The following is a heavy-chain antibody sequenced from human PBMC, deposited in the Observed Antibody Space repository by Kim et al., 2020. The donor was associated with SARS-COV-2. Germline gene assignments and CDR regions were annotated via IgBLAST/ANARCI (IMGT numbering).Heavy chain of an antibody. CDR2: IKSKTDGGTT. D-gene: IGHD3-9*01. CDR3: TILSFNYYYGMDV. Sequence: GGSLRLSCAASGFTFSNAWMSWVRQAPGKGLEWVGRIKSKTDGGTTDYAAPVKGRFTISRDDSKNTLYLQMNSLKTEDTAVYYCTILSFNYYYGMDVWGQGTTVTVSS. J-gene: IGHJ6*02. V-gene: IGHV3-15*01. CDR1: GFTFSNAW.